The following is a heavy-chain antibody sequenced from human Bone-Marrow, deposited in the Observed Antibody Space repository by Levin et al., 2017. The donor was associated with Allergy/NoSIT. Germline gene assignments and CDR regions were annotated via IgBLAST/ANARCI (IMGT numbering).Heavy chain of an antibody. CDR2: ISGGGAST. V-gene: IGHV3-23*01. CDR3: ARDRGTSWQNWFDP. CDR1: GFTFSSYA. Sequence: GGSLRLSCTASGFTFSSYAMSWVHQAPGKGLEWVSTISGGGASTYYADSVKGRFTISRDNSKSTLYLQMNSLRAEDTAIYYCARDRGTSWQNWFDPWGQGTLVTVSS. J-gene: IGHJ5*02. D-gene: IGHD6-13*01.